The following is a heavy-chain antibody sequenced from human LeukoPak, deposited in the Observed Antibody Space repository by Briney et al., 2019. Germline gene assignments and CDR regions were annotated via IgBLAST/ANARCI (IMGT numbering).Heavy chain of an antibody. Sequence: HPGGSLRLSCAASGFTFSSYEMNWVRQAPGKGLEWVSYISSSGSTIYYADSVKGRFTISRDNAKNSLYLQMNSLRAEDTAVYYCARERYDSRKEFDYWGQGTLVTVSS. CDR2: ISSSGSTI. D-gene: IGHD3-22*01. V-gene: IGHV3-48*03. CDR3: ARERYDSRKEFDY. J-gene: IGHJ4*02. CDR1: GFTFSSYE.